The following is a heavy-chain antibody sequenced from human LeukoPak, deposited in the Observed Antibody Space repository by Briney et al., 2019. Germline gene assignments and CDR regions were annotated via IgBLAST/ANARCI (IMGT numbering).Heavy chain of an antibody. CDR3: ARGRMATITLFDY. V-gene: IGHV3-30*04. Sequence: PGGSLRLSCAASGFTFSSYAMHWVRQAPGKGLEWVAVISYDGSNKYYADSVKSRFTISRDNSKNTLYLQMNSLRAEDTAVYYCARGRMATITLFDYWGQGTLVTVSS. D-gene: IGHD5-24*01. J-gene: IGHJ4*02. CDR2: ISYDGSNK. CDR1: GFTFSSYA.